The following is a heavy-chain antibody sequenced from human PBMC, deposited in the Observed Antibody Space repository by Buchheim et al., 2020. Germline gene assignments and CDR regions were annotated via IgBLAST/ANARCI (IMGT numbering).Heavy chain of an antibody. CDR1: GYTFTSYY. CDR3: ARDQGTNRLLGYYGMDV. Sequence: QVQLVQSRAEAKKPGASVKVSCKASGYTFTSYYMHWVRQAPGQGLEWMGIINPSGGSTSYAQKFQGRVTMTRDTSTRTVDMELSSLRSEDTAVYYCARDQGTNRLLGYYGMDVWGQGTT. V-gene: IGHV1-46*03. D-gene: IGHD1-7*01. CDR2: INPSGGST. J-gene: IGHJ6*02.